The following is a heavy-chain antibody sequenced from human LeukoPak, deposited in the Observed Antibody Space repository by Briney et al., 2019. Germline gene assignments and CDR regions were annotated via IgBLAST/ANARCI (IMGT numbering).Heavy chain of an antibody. J-gene: IGHJ4*02. CDR3: ARDWKTNSFDY. Sequence: GGSLRLSCAASGFTFSRYWMHWVRQAPGKGLVWVSLINSDGSSTSYADSVKGRFTISRDNAKNTLYLQMDSLRAEDTAIYYCARDWKTNSFDYWGQGTLVTVSS. CDR2: INSDGSST. V-gene: IGHV3-74*01. D-gene: IGHD1-1*01. CDR1: GFTFSRYW.